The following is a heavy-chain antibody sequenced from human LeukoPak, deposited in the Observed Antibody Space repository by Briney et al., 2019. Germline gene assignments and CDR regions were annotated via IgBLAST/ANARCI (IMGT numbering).Heavy chain of an antibody. J-gene: IGHJ3*02. D-gene: IGHD3-3*01. V-gene: IGHV5-51*01. CDR1: GYSFTSYW. Sequence: GEALKISCKGSGYSFTSYWIGWGRQMPGKGLEGMGIIYRGDSDHSYSPSFKGQVTISADKYISTAYLQWSSLKASEDAMYYCERRRHYDFWRGLDGDDFDIWGQVTMVTVSS. CDR2: IYRGDSDH. CDR3: ERRRHYDFWRGLDGDDFDI.